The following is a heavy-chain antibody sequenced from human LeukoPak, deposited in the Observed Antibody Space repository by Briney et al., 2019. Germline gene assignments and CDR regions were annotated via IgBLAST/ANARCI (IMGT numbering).Heavy chain of an antibody. D-gene: IGHD6-19*01. V-gene: IGHV1-2*02. CDR3: ARGGAWSSGWYEDY. J-gene: IGHJ4*02. CDR1: GYTFTGYY. Sequence: GASVKVSCKASGYTFTGYYMHWVRQAPGQGLEWMGWINPNSGGTNYAQKFQGRVTMTRDTSISTAYMELSRLRSEDTAVYYCARGGAWSSGWYEDYWGQGTLVTVSS. CDR2: INPNSGGT.